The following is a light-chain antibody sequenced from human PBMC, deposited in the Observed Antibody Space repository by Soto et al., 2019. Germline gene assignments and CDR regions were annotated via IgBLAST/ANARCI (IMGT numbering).Light chain of an antibody. CDR3: SSYTSSNSLV. V-gene: IGLV2-14*03. J-gene: IGLJ1*01. CDR2: DVY. CDR1: SSDIGRYDY. Sequence: QSVLTQPASVSGSPGQSITISCTGTSSDIGRYDYVSWYQQHPGKAPKFIIYDVYSRPSGVSNRFPGSKSGNTASLTISGLQPEDEADYFCSSYTSSNSLVFGPGTKVTVL.